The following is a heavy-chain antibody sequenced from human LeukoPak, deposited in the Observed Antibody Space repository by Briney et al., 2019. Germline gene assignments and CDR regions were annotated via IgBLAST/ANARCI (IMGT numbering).Heavy chain of an antibody. CDR1: GGSFSGYY. J-gene: IGHJ4*02. CDR3: ARGPGQLLL. D-gene: IGHD2-2*01. V-gene: IGHV4-34*01. Sequence: KPSETLSLTCAVYGGSFSGYYWSWIRQPPGKGLEWIGEINHSGSTNYNPSLKSRVTISVDTSKNQFSLKLSSVTAAGTAVYYCARGPGQLLLWGQGTLVTVSS. CDR2: INHSGST.